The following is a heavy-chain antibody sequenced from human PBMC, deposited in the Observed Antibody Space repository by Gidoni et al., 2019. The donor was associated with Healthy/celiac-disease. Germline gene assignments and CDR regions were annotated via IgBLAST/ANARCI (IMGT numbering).Heavy chain of an antibody. V-gene: IGHV3-7*01. D-gene: IGHD3-3*01. J-gene: IGHJ4*02. CDR1: GFTFSSYW. Sequence: EVQLVESGGGLVQPGGSLRLSCAASGFTFSSYWMSWVRQAPGKGLEWVANIKQDGSEKYYVDSVKGRFTISRDNAKNSLYLQMNSLRAEDTAVYYCARARQDTIFGVVIIPTKLSRFDYWGQGTLVTVSS. CDR2: IKQDGSEK. CDR3: ARARQDTIFGVVIIPTKLSRFDY.